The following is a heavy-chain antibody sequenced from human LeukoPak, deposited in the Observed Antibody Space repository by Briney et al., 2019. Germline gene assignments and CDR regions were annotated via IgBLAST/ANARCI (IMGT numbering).Heavy chain of an antibody. CDR1: GYSFNSYW. CDR3: VRQGFTSAAGWD. J-gene: IGHJ4*02. Sequence: GASLKISCKGSGYSFNSYWIGWVRQRPGKGLEWMVIIYPGDSDIRYSPSFQGQVTISADKSIKTVYLQWNSLKASDTAIYYCVRQGFTSAAGWDWGQGTLVTVSP. V-gene: IGHV5-51*01. CDR2: IYPGDSDI. D-gene: IGHD6-19*01.